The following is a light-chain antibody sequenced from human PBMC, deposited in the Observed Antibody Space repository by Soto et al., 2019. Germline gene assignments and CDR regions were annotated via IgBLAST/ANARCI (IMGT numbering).Light chain of an antibody. CDR3: QQYYNWPPWT. Sequence: EILMTQSPATLSVSPGERATLSCRASQSVSSNLAWYQQKPGQAPRLLIYGASTRATGIPVRFSGSGSGTAFTLTISSLQSEDFAVYYCQQYYNWPPWTFGQGTKVEIK. CDR1: QSVSSN. CDR2: GAS. V-gene: IGKV3-15*01. J-gene: IGKJ1*01.